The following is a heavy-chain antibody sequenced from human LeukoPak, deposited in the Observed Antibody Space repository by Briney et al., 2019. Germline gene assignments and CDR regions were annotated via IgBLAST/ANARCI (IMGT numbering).Heavy chain of an antibody. CDR2: ISSSSSYI. D-gene: IGHD2-8*01. V-gene: IGHV3-21*01. CDR1: GSTFSSYR. Sequence: GGSLRLSCAASGSTFSSYRRNWVGQAPGRGREWVSSISSSSSYIYYADSVKGRFTISRDNAKNSLYLQMNSLRAEDTAVYYCARYAIRGAFDIWGQGTMVTVSS. J-gene: IGHJ3*02. CDR3: ARYAIRGAFDI.